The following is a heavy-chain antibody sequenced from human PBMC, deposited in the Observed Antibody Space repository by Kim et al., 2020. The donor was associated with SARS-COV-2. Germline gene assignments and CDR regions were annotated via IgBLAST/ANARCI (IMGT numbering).Heavy chain of an antibody. D-gene: IGHD2-21*02. V-gene: IGHV3-23*01. CDR3: TGSRGGLRFHSFDY. J-gene: IGHJ4*02. Sequence: GGSLRLSCAAAEFPFNTYAMSWVRQAPGRGLEWVSTISDSGVTTFYVDSVKGRFTISRDNSKNTLFLHMSSLRVEDTAVYYCTGSRGGLRFHSFDYWGQGTQVTVSS. CDR2: ISDSGVTT. CDR1: EFPFNTYA.